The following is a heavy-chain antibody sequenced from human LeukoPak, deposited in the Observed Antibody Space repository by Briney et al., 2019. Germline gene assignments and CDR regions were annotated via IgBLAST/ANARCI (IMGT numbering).Heavy chain of an antibody. D-gene: IGHD3-22*01. CDR1: GYTFTSYG. J-gene: IGHJ4*02. CDR2: INPNSGGT. V-gene: IGHV1-18*01. Sequence: ASVKVSCKASGYTFTSYGISWVRQAPGQGLEWMGWINPNSGGTNYAQKFQGRVTMTRDTSTSTAYMELRSLRSDDTAVYYCARDSLHYYDNSGQIFWGQGTLVTVSS. CDR3: ARDSLHYYDNSGQIF.